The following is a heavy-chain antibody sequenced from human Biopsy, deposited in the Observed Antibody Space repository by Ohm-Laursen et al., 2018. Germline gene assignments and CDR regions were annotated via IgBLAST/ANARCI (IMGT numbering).Heavy chain of an antibody. J-gene: IGHJ1*01. Sequence: SETLSLTCTVSGGSLNGHYWSWIRQPPGKGLEWIGHISYTGYTSYKSSLKSRVTISLDTSRKHFSLRLTSLAAADTAVYYCARGSNEYGGLYFPHWGQGTLVTVSS. CDR3: ARGSNEYGGLYFPH. V-gene: IGHV4-59*11. CDR1: GGSLNGHY. CDR2: ISYTGYT. D-gene: IGHD4-23*01.